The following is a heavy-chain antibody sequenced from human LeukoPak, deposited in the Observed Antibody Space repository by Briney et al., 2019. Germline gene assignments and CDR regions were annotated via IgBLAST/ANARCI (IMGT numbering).Heavy chain of an antibody. CDR3: ASDLRYFDWVDY. Sequence: GGSLRLSCAASGFTFSSYAMHWVRQAPGKGLEWVAVISYDGSNKYYADSVKGRFTISRDNSKNTLYLQMNSLRAEDTAVYHCASDLRYFDWVDYWGQGTLVTVSS. CDR2: ISYDGSNK. V-gene: IGHV3-30-3*01. CDR1: GFTFSSYA. D-gene: IGHD3-9*01. J-gene: IGHJ4*02.